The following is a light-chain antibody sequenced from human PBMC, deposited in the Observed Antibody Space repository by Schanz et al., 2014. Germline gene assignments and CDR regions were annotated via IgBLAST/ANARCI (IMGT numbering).Light chain of an antibody. CDR1: HSISSN. Sequence: MSQSPATLSVSPGERATLSCRASHSISSNLAWYQHKPGQAPRLLIYGASTRATGIPARFSGRGSGTEFTLTISSLQSEDFAVYYCQQRSNWPPLTFGGGTKVEIK. J-gene: IGKJ4*01. CDR3: QQRSNWPPLT. V-gene: IGKV3-15*01. CDR2: GAS.